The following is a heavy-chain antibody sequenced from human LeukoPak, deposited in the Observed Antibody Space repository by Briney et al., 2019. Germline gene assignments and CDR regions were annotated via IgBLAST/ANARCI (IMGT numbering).Heavy chain of an antibody. D-gene: IGHD2-21*02. CDR2: ISYDGSNK. CDR1: GFTFSSYG. CDR3: AKDYPHFGGDWSWFDP. Sequence: GGSLRLSCAASGFTFSSYGMHWVRQAPGKGLEWVAVISYDGSNKYYADSVKGRFTISRDNSKNTLYLQMNSLRAEDTAVYYCAKDYPHFGGDWSWFDPWGQGTLVTVSS. V-gene: IGHV3-30*18. J-gene: IGHJ5*02.